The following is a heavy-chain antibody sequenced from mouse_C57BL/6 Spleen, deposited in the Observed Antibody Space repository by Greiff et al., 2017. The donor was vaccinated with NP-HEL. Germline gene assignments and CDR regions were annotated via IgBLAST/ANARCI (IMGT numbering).Heavy chain of an antibody. D-gene: IGHD2-3*01. CDR2: IDPEDGET. J-gene: IGHJ3*01. CDR1: GFNIKDYY. V-gene: IGHV14-2*01. CDR3: ARVGMYDGYYHRC. Sequence: VQLKESGAELVKPGASVKLSCTASGFNIKDYYMHWVKQRTEQGLEWIGRIDPEDGETKYAPNFQGKATITADTSSNTAYLQLSSLASEDTAVYYCARVGMYDGYYHRCWGKGARVTV.